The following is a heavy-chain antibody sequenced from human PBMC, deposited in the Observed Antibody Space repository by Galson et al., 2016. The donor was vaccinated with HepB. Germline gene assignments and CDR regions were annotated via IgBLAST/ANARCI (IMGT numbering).Heavy chain of an antibody. V-gene: IGHV1-18*01. D-gene: IGHD3-16*01. Sequence: SVKVSCKASGYSFSTYGISWVRQAPGQGLEWLAWITAYNGNTNYGRILQGRVTTTIDTSTRTAYLEMRSLRSDDTCVFYCAREAGDDYVWGAYRPVFDDCGQGALVAVTS. J-gene: IGHJ4*01. CDR1: GYSFSTYG. CDR3: AREAGDDYVWGAYRPVFDD. CDR2: ITAYNGNT.